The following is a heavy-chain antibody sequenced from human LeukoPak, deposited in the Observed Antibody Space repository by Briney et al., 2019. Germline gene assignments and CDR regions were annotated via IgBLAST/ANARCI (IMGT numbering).Heavy chain of an antibody. D-gene: IGHD4-23*01. CDR2: IKQDGSEK. J-gene: IGHJ4*02. Sequence: GGSLRLSCAASGFTFSSYWMSWVRQAPGKGLEWVANIKQDGSEKYYVDSVKGRFTISRDNAKNSLYLQMNSLRAEDTAVYYCARETVTVVRGYFDYWGQGTLVTVSS. CDR1: GFTFSSYW. CDR3: ARETVTVVRGYFDY. V-gene: IGHV3-7*01.